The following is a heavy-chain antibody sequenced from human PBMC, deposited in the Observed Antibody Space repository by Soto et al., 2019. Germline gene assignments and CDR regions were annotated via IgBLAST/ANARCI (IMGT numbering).Heavy chain of an antibody. CDR1: GFTVSSNY. V-gene: IGHV3-53*04. D-gene: IGHD2-15*01. J-gene: IGHJ6*02. Sequence: GGSLRLSCAASGFTVSSNYMSWVRQAPGKGLEWVSVIYSGGSTYYADSVKGRFTISRHNSKNTLYLQMNSLRAEDTAVYYCARDTWFNCSGGSCYYYYGMDVWGQGTTVTVSS. CDR2: IYSGGST. CDR3: ARDTWFNCSGGSCYYYYGMDV.